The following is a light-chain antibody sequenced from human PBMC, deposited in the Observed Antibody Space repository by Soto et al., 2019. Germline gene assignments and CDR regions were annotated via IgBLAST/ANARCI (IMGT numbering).Light chain of an antibody. V-gene: IGLV4-60*03. Sequence: QSVLTQSSSASASLGSSVKLTCTLSSGHSSYIIAWHQQQPGKAPRYLMKLEGSGSYNKGSGVPDRFSGSSSGADRYLTISNLQSEDEADYYCETWDSNTPFVFGTVTKLTVL. CDR2: LEGSGSY. CDR1: SGHSSYI. CDR3: ETWDSNTPFV. J-gene: IGLJ1*01.